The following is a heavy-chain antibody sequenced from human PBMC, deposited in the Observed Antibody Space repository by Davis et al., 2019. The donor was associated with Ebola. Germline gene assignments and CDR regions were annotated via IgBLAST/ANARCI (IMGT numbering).Heavy chain of an antibody. J-gene: IGHJ6*04. V-gene: IGHV3-64*01. D-gene: IGHD1-14*01. CDR1: GFTFRSYA. CDR3: ARVAEDGMDV. Sequence: PGGSLRLSCAPSGFTFRSYAMHWVRQAPGKGLEYVSAISSSGGSTYYANSVKGRFTISRDNSKNTLYLQMGSLRAEDMAVYYCARVAEDGMDVWGKGTTVTVSS. CDR2: ISSSGGST.